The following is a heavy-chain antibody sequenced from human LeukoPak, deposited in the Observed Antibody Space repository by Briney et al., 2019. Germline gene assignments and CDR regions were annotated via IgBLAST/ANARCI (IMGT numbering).Heavy chain of an antibody. CDR3: ARDESSSSWEDGGDAFDI. J-gene: IGHJ3*02. D-gene: IGHD6-13*01. CDR1: GYTFTSYY. CDR2: INPSGGST. Sequence: EASVKVSCKASGYTFTSYYVHWVRQAPGQGLEWMGIINPSGGSTSYAQKFQGRVTVTRDTSTSTVYMELSSLRSEDTAVYYCARDESSSSWEDGGDAFDIWGQGTMVTVSS. V-gene: IGHV1-46*01.